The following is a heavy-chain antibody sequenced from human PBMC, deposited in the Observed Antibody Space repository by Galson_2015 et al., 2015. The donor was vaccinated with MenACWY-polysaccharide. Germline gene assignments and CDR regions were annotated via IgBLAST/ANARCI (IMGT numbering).Heavy chain of an antibody. Sequence: PALVKPTQTPTLTCTFSGFSLNTRGVGVGWIRQPPGKALEWLALIYWDNDKRYSPSLKTRLTITKDTSKNQVFLAMTNVDPVDTATYYCAHGQYYYATSSFSYYFDVWGPGTLVTVSS. CDR2: IYWDNDK. V-gene: IGHV2-5*02. CDR1: GFSLNTRGVG. J-gene: IGHJ4*02. CDR3: AHGQYYYATSSFSYYFDV. D-gene: IGHD3-10*01.